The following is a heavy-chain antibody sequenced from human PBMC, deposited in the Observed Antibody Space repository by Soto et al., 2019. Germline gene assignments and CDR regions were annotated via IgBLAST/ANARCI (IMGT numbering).Heavy chain of an antibody. CDR1: GFTFGNYA. D-gene: IGHD6-19*01. CDR2: ISGNSDAT. V-gene: IGHV3-23*01. J-gene: IGHJ4*02. Sequence: VQLLESGGGLVQPGGSLRLSCAASGFTFGNYAMSWVRQAPGKGLEWVAAISGNSDATYYADSVKGRFTISRDNSKNTLYLQLTTLRADDTAVYFCAVPTGIEVTGPDYWGQGALVSVSS. CDR3: AVPTGIEVTGPDY.